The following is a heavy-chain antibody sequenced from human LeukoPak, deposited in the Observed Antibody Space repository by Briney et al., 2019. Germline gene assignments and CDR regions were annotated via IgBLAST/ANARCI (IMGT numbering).Heavy chain of an antibody. D-gene: IGHD4-23*01. CDR1: GYSFTTYW. CDR3: ARHRFNGGRLLHIDY. CDR2: IYPGDSDT. Sequence: GESLKISCKGSGYSFTTYWIGWVRQMPGKGLEWMGIIYPGDSDTRYSPSFQGQVTISADKSISTAYLQWSGLKASDTAVYYCARHRFNGGRLLHIDYWGQGTLVTVSS. V-gene: IGHV5-51*01. J-gene: IGHJ4*02.